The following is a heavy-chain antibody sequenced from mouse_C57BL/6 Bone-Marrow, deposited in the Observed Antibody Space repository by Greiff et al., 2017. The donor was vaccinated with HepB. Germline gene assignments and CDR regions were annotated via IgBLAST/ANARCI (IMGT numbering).Heavy chain of an antibody. CDR3: ARDGPGAMDY. V-gene: IGHV5-4*01. J-gene: IGHJ4*01. Sequence: DVKLVESGGGLVKPGGSLKLSCAASGFTFSSYALSWVRQTPEKRLEWVATISDGGSYTYYPDNVKGRFTISRDNAKNNLYLQMSHLKSEDTAMYYCARDGPGAMDYWGQGTSVTVSS. CDR1: GFTFSSYA. CDR2: ISDGGSYT.